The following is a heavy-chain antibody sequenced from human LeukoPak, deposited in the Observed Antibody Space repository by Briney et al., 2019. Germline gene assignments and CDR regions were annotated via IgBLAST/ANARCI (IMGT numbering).Heavy chain of an antibody. CDR1: GFTFSNFV. CDR3: AKDGSGWFTFDY. D-gene: IGHD6-19*01. Sequence: GGSLRLSCAASGFTFSNFVMTWVRQAPGKGLEWVSAISGSGGRGTTYYADSVKGRFTISRDNSKNTLYLQMNSLRAEDTAEYYCAKDGSGWFTFDYWGQGTLVTVSS. V-gene: IGHV3-23*01. J-gene: IGHJ4*02. CDR2: ISGSGGRGTT.